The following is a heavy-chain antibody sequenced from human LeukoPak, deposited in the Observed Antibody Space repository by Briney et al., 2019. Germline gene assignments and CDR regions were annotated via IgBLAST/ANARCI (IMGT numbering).Heavy chain of an antibody. CDR3: ARGPPLFDP. J-gene: IGHJ5*02. Sequence: GGSLRLSCAASGFTFSSCSMTWVRQAPGKGLEWVSYIGLSGTTIYYADSVKGRFTISRDNAKNSLYLQMNSLRAEDTAVYYCARGPPLFDPWGQGTLVTVSS. V-gene: IGHV3-48*04. CDR2: IGLSGTTI. CDR1: GFTFSSCS.